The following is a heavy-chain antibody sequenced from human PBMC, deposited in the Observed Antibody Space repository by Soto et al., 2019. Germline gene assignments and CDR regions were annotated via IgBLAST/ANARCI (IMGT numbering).Heavy chain of an antibody. J-gene: IGHJ6*01. CDR2: ISAYNGNT. Sequence: ASVKVSCKASGYTFTSFGISWVRQAPGQGLEWMGWISAYNGNTNYAQKLQGRVTMTTDTSTSTAYMELRSLRSDDTAVYYCARVKWELLGRDYYYGMDVWGQGTTVTVSS. D-gene: IGHD1-26*01. CDR3: ARVKWELLGRDYYYGMDV. V-gene: IGHV1-18*01. CDR1: GYTFTSFG.